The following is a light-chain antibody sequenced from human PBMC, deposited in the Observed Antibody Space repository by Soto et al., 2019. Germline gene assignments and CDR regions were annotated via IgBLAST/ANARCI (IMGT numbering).Light chain of an antibody. V-gene: IGLV1-40*01. CDR3: CSYAGTTTWV. Sequence: QLVLTQPPSVSGAPGQRVTISCTGSSSNIGANYDVHWYQVLPGTAPKLLIYANTNRPSGVPDRFSGSKSGTSASLAITGLQAEDEADYYCCSYAGTTTWVFGGGTKVTVL. CDR1: SSNIGANYD. CDR2: ANT. J-gene: IGLJ3*02.